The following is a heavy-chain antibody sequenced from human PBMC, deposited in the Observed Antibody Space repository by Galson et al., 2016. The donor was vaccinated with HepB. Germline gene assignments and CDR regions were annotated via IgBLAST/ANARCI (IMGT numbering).Heavy chain of an antibody. CDR3: ASVTTGSYYTTYHYGIDV. D-gene: IGHD3-10*01. V-gene: IGHV1-24*01. CDR2: SDTEYGGA. Sequence: SGKTLSELSMHWVRQAPGQGLEWMGGSDTEYGGAFYAQKFQGRVTRSEDTSTDTAYMELSSLTSDDTAVYYCASVTTGSYYTTYHYGIDVWGQGTTVTVSS. CDR1: GKTLSELS. J-gene: IGHJ6*02.